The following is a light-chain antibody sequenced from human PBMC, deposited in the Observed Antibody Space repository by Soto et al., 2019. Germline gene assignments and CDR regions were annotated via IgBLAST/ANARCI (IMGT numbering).Light chain of an antibody. CDR3: QQYDSYSVRT. CDR2: KAS. CDR1: QTITTS. J-gene: IGKJ1*01. V-gene: IGKV1-5*03. Sequence: DIQMTQSPSTLSASVGDGVTITCRASQTITTSLAWYQQKPGKAPKLLIYKASSLVSGVPSRFSGSGSGTEFTLTISSLPPDDFATYYCQQYDSYSVRTFGQGTKVEI.